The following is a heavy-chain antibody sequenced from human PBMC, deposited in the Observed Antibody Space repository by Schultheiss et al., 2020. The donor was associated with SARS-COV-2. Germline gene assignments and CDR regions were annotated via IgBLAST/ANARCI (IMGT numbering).Heavy chain of an antibody. J-gene: IGHJ5*02. Sequence: GGSLRLSCKGSGYSFTSYWIGWVRQMPGKGLEWMGRIDPSDSLTTYSPSFQGHVTFSVDKSISTVYLQWSSLKASDTGIYYCARRTRYEPNWFDPWGQGTLVTVSS. V-gene: IGHV5-10-1*01. D-gene: IGHD2-2*01. CDR1: GYSFTSYW. CDR2: IDPSDSLT. CDR3: ARRTRYEPNWFDP.